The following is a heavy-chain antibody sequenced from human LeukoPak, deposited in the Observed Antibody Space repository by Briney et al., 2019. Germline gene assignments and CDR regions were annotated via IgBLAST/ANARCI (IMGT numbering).Heavy chain of an antibody. V-gene: IGHV4-39*01. Sequence: PSETLSLTCTVSGGSISSSTYFWGWIRQPPGKGLEWIGGIYYTGSTYYNPSLKSRVTMPVDTSKNQFSLKLNSVTAADTAVYYCARQLRWLAHVEMAAMVDSWGQGTLVTVSS. D-gene: IGHD5-24*01. CDR2: IYYTGST. CDR1: GGSISSSTYF. CDR3: ARQLRWLAHVEMAAMVDS. J-gene: IGHJ4*02.